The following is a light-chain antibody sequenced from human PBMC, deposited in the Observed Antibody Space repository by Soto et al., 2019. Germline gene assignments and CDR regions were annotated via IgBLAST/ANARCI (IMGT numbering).Light chain of an antibody. V-gene: IGKV4-1*01. J-gene: IGKJ2*01. CDR2: WAS. CDR1: QSVLYSSNNKNY. Sequence: DIVMTQSPDSLAVSLGERANINCKSSQSVLYSSNNKNYLAWYQQKSGQAPKLLIYWASTRESGVPDRFSGSGSGTDFTLTISSLQAEDVAVYYCQQYYSTPYTFGQGTKVEIK. CDR3: QQYYSTPYT.